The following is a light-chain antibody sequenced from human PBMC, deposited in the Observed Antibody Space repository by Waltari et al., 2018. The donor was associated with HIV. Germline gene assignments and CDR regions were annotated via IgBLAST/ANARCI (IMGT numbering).Light chain of an antibody. CDR3: QQYYDTPWT. CDR2: WAS. Sequence: DIVMTQSPDSLAVSLGERATINCKSSQSVLYNSNNKNYLAWYQQKPGQPPKLLIYWASTRESGVPDRFSGSGSGTDFTLSISSLHTEDVAVYYCQQYYDTPWTFGQGTKVEIK. J-gene: IGKJ1*01. CDR1: QSVLYNSNNKNY. V-gene: IGKV4-1*01.